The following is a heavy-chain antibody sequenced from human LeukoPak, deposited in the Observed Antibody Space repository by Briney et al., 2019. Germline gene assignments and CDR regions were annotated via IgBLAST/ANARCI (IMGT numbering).Heavy chain of an antibody. J-gene: IGHJ3*02. V-gene: IGHV4-39*01. CDR2: VYYSTNT. Sequence: SETLSLTCTVSGDSISSSSYYWDWIRQPPGKGLEWIGNVYYSTNTYYNPSLKSRVTISVDTSKNQFSLKLSSVTAADTAIYYCARHSRTAYSGYENAFDIWGQGTVVTVSS. CDR1: GDSISSSSYY. CDR3: ARHSRTAYSGYENAFDI. D-gene: IGHD5-12*01.